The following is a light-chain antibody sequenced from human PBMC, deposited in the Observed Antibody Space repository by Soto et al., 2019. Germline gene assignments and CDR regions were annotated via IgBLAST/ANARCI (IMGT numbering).Light chain of an antibody. CDR2: IDN. Sequence: QSVLTQPASVSGTPGQRVTISCSGSSSNIGSNAISWYQQLPGTAPKLLIYIDNQRPSGVPDRFSGCQSGTSASLAISGLQSEDEADYYCAAWDGSLSGVIFGGGTKLTVL. CDR1: SSNIGSNA. J-gene: IGLJ2*01. V-gene: IGLV1-44*01. CDR3: AAWDGSLSGVI.